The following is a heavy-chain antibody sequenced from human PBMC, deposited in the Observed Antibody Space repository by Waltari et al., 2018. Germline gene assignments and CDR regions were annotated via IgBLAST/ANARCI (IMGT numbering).Heavy chain of an antibody. Sequence: VQLVESGGGLVQPGGSLRLSCAASGFTFSSYWMSWVRQAPGKGLEWVAVISSDGTNKHYADSGKGRFTISRDKSKNTLYLQMNSLRTEDTAVYYCARELSAEYYFDYWGQGTLVTVSS. CDR2: ISSDGTNK. D-gene: IGHD2-2*01. V-gene: IGHV3-30-3*01. CDR3: ARELSAEYYFDY. J-gene: IGHJ4*02. CDR1: GFTFSSYW.